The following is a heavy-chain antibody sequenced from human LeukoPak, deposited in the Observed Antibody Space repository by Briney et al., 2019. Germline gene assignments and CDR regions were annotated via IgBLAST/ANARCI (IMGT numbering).Heavy chain of an antibody. Sequence: PGGSLRLSCAASGFTFSSYTMSWVRQAPGKGLEWVSIIYSSGSTYYADSVKGRFTISRDNPKNTLYLQMDSLRAEDTAVYYCARRGNYYGSGSNNWFDPWGQGTLVTVSS. CDR3: ARRGNYYGSGSNNWFDP. V-gene: IGHV3-66*04. CDR2: IYSSGST. J-gene: IGHJ5*02. CDR1: GFTFSSYT. D-gene: IGHD3-10*01.